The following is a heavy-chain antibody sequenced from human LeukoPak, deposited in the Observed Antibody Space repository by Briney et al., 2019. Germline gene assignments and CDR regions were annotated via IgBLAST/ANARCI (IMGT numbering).Heavy chain of an antibody. CDR1: VYTFTSYD. CDR2: KNPNSGNT. Sequence: ASVNVSCKASVYTFTSYDINWVRQATGQGLEWMGWKNPNSGNTGYAQKFQGRVTITRNTSISTAYMELSSLRSEDTAVYYCAIHMVRGVISWFDPWGQGTLVTVSS. D-gene: IGHD3-10*01. J-gene: IGHJ5*02. V-gene: IGHV1-8*03. CDR3: AIHMVRGVISWFDP.